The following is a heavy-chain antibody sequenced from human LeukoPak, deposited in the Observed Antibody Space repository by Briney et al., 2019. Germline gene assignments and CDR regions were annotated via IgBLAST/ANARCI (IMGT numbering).Heavy chain of an antibody. CDR3: ARHPTPSSWYRLDPEYFQH. V-gene: IGHV1-18*04. CDR1: GYTFTSYG. J-gene: IGHJ1*01. Sequence: ASVKVSCKASGYTFTSYGIGWVRQAPGQGLEWMGWISVCNGNTNYAQKLQGRVTMTTDTSTSTAYMELRSLRSDDTAVYYCARHPTPSSWYRLDPEYFQHWGQGTLVTVSS. D-gene: IGHD6-13*01. CDR2: ISVCNGNT.